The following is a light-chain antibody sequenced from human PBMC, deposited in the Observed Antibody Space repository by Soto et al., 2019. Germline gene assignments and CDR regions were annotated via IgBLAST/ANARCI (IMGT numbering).Light chain of an antibody. CDR1: HTISSSY. Sequence: ENVLTQSPSTLSLSPGQRATLSCRASHTISSSYLAWYQQKPGQAPRLLIYAISDRATGVPDRFRGSGSGTDFTLTITRLEPEDFAVYFCQQYDSSPRTFGQGTKVEIK. V-gene: IGKV3-20*01. CDR3: QQYDSSPRT. J-gene: IGKJ1*01. CDR2: AIS.